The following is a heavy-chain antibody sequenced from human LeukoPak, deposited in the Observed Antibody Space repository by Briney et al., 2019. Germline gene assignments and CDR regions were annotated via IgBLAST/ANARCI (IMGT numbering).Heavy chain of an antibody. CDR2: INPNSGNT. CDR3: ARADTIFGVVTLDY. J-gene: IGHJ4*02. D-gene: IGHD3-3*01. CDR1: GYTFTGYY. Sequence: ASVKVSCKASGYTFTGYYMHWVRQAPGQGLEWMGWINPNSGNTGYAQKFQGRVTITRNTSISTAYMELSSLRSEDTAVYYCARADTIFGVVTLDYWGQGTLVTVSS. V-gene: IGHV1-8*03.